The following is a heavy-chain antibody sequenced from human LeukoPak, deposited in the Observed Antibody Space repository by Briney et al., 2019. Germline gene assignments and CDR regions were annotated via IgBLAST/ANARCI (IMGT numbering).Heavy chain of an antibody. CDR2: INPNSGDT. J-gene: IGHJ4*02. CDR1: GYTFTGYI. D-gene: IGHD1-26*01. CDR3: ARRAGSFASLDY. V-gene: IGHV1-2*02. Sequence: GASVNVSCKASGYTFTGYIMHWVRQAPGQGLEWMGWINPNSGDTKYTQKFQGRVTLTRDTSISTAYMELNRLRSDDTAVYYCARRAGSFASLDYWGQGTLVTVSS.